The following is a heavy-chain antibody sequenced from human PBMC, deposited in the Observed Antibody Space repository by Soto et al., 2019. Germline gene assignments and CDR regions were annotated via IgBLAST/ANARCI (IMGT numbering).Heavy chain of an antibody. J-gene: IGHJ3*02. CDR3: ARWVDGRRYYDAFES. CDR2: INPNSGGT. Sequence: XSVKVSCKASGYTFTGYYMHWVRQAPGQGLEWMGWINPNSGGTNYAQKFQGWVTMTRDTSISTAYMELSRLRSDDTAVYYRARWVDGRRYYDAFESWGKGTMVTVS. V-gene: IGHV1-2*04. D-gene: IGHD1-26*01. CDR1: GYTFTGYY.